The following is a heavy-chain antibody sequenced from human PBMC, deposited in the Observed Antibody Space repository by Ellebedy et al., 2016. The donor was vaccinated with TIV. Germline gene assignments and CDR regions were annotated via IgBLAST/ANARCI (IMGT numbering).Heavy chain of an antibody. Sequence: GESLKISXQGSGYTFTSYWITWVRQMPGKGLEWMGRIDPTDSYTNYSPSFQGHVNMSADKSTCTAYLQWSKLQASDTAIYYCARSHSLPRAMDVWGQGTTVTVSS. CDR3: ARSHSLPRAMDV. CDR2: IDPTDSYT. J-gene: IGHJ6*02. V-gene: IGHV5-10-1*01. CDR1: GYTFTSYW. D-gene: IGHD1-26*01.